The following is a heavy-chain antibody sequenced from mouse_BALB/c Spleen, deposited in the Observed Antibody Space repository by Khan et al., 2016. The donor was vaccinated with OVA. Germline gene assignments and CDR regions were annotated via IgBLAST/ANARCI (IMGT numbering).Heavy chain of an antibody. J-gene: IGHJ3*01. Sequence: QVTLKESGPGLVQPSQSLSINCTVSGFSLTSYGVHWVRQSPGKGLEWLGVIWSGGSTDYNEALISRLSISKDNSKSQVFLKMNSLQSNDTAIYFCGRNYDYYEGLTYWGQGTLVTVS. CDR2: IWSGGST. V-gene: IGHV2-2*03. CDR1: GFSLTSYG. D-gene: IGHD2-4*01. CDR3: GRNYDYYEGLTY.